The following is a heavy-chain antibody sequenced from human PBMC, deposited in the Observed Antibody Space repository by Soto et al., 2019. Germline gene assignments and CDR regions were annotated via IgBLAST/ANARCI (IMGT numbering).Heavy chain of an antibody. CDR1: GGSISSSSYY. V-gene: IGHV4-39*01. CDR2: IYYSGST. D-gene: IGHD4-17*01. Sequence: QLQLQESGPGPVKPSETLSLTCTVSGGSISSSSYYWGWIRQPPGKGLEWIGSIYYSGSTYYNPSLKSRVTISVDTSKNQFSLKLSSVTAADTAVYYCARQLHGDFDYWGQGTLVTVSS. CDR3: ARQLHGDFDY. J-gene: IGHJ4*02.